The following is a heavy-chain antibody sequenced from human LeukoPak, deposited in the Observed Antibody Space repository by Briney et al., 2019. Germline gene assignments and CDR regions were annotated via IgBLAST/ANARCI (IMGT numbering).Heavy chain of an antibody. D-gene: IGHD4-17*01. V-gene: IGHV3-23*01. CDR3: ANGATVTTPYFDH. CDR1: GFTFSNYL. J-gene: IGHJ4*02. Sequence: GGSLRLSCVGSGFTFSNYLMTWVRQAPGKGLEWVSVISSTGDSTYYADSVKGRFTISRDTLKNTLYLQMNSLRAEDTAVYYCANGATVTTPYFDHWGQGTLVTVSS. CDR2: ISSTGDST.